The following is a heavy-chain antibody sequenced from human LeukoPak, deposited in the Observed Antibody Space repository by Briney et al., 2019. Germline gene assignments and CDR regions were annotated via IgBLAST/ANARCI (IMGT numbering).Heavy chain of an antibody. V-gene: IGHV3-48*03. D-gene: IGHD1-1*01. CDR2: ISSSGSTI. CDR1: GFTFSSYE. CDR3: ARSLPPHDNFDY. Sequence: GGSLRLSCAASGFTFSSYEMNWVRQAPGKGLEWVSYISSSGSTIYYADSVKGRFTISRDNAKNSLYLQMNSLRAEDTAVYYCARSLPPHDNFDYWGQGTLVTVSS. J-gene: IGHJ4*02.